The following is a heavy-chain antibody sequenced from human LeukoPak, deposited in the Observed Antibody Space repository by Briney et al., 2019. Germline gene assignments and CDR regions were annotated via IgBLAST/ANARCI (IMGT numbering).Heavy chain of an antibody. CDR1: GFTVSSNY. Sequence: GGSLRLSCAASGFTVSSNYMSRVRQAPGKGLEWVSVIYSGGSTYYADSVKGRFTISRDNSKNTLYLQTNRLRAEDTAVYYCARVVYSSGSSFYFDYWGQGTLVTVSS. CDR3: ARVVYSSGSSFYFDY. V-gene: IGHV3-53*01. CDR2: IYSGGST. J-gene: IGHJ4*02. D-gene: IGHD6-19*01.